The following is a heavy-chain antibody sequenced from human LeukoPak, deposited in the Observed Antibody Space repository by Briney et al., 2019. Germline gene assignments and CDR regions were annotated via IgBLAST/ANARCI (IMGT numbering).Heavy chain of an antibody. CDR3: ARRAVVTPYNWFDP. CDR1: GGSISSYY. V-gene: IGHV4-59*08. D-gene: IGHD4-23*01. J-gene: IGHJ5*02. Sequence: NASETLSLTCTVSGGSISSYYWSWIRQPPGKGLEWIGYIYYSGSTNYNPSLKSRVTISVDTSKNQFSLKLSSVTAADTAVYYCARRAVVTPYNWFDPWGQGTLVTVSS. CDR2: IYYSGST.